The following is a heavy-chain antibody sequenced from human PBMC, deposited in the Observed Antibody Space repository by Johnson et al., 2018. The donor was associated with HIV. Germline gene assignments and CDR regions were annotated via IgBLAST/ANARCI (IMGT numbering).Heavy chain of an antibody. CDR3: ERVKEAVSNHEDNAFDI. CDR2: ITCDGRNT. CDR1: GFTFSSYA. D-gene: IGHD2-8*01. V-gene: IGHV3-30-3*01. J-gene: IGHJ3*02. Sequence: QVQLVESGGGVVQPGRSLRLSCAASGFTFSSYAMHWVRQAPGKGLEWVSVITCDGRNTYYADSVKGRFTISRDNSKNTLYLQMNSLRAEDTAVYYWERVKEAVSNHEDNAFDIWGQGTMVTVSP.